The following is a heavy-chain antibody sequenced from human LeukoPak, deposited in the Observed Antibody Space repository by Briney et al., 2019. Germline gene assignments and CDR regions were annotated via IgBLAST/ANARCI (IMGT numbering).Heavy chain of an antibody. D-gene: IGHD3-10*01. CDR2: INHSGST. J-gene: IGHJ5*02. V-gene: IGHV4-34*01. Sequence: PSETLSLTCAVYGGSFSGYYWSWIRQPPGKGLEWIGEINHSGSTNYNPSLKSRVTISVDTSKNQFSLKLSSVTAADTAVYYCARQLLWFGESLGGFDPWGQGTLVTVSS. CDR1: GGSFSGYY. CDR3: ARQLLWFGESLGGFDP.